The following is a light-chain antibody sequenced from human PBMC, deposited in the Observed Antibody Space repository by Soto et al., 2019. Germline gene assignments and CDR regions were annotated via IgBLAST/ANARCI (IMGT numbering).Light chain of an antibody. CDR1: QSVTSNY. Sequence: EIVLTQSPGTLSLSPGERATLSCRASQSVTSNYLAWYQQKPGQAPRLLIYGGSTRAAGVPDRFRGSGSGTDFTLTITRVAPEDFAVYYCHQYGRSPLMHTFGQGTKLGVK. V-gene: IGKV3-20*01. CDR2: GGS. CDR3: HQYGRSPLMHT. J-gene: IGKJ2*01.